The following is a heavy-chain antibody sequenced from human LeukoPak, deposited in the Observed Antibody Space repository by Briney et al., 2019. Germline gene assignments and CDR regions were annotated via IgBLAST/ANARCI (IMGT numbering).Heavy chain of an antibody. CDR1: GGTFSSYA. Sequence: ASVKVSCKASGGTFSSYAISWVRQAPGQGLEWMGGIIPIFGTANYAQKFQGRVTITADESTSTAYMELSSLRSEDTAVYYCARIWDYCDSSGYPAYYFDYWGQGTLVTVSS. CDR2: IIPIFGTA. CDR3: ARIWDYCDSSGYPAYYFDY. D-gene: IGHD3-22*01. V-gene: IGHV1-69*13. J-gene: IGHJ4*02.